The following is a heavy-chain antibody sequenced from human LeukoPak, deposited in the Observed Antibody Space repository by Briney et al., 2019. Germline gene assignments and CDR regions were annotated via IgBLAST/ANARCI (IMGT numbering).Heavy chain of an antibody. D-gene: IGHD2-15*01. Sequence: GESLKISCAASGFTFSVFWMSWVRQAPGKGLEWVANIKQDGSEKYYVDSVKGRFTISRDNDNNSMYLQINSLRAEDTAVYYCARYHGGYFAYRGQGTLVTVSS. V-gene: IGHV3-7*01. CDR3: ARYHGGYFAY. CDR1: GFTFSVFW. J-gene: IGHJ4*02. CDR2: IKQDGSEK.